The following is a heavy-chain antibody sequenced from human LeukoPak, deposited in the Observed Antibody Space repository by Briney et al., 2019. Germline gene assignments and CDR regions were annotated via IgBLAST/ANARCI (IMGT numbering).Heavy chain of an antibody. Sequence: GGSLRLSCAASGFTFSSYGMSWVRQAPGKVLEWVSTISGSGGSTYYADSVKGRFTLSRDNSKNTLYLQMNSLRAEDTAVYYCARGGSYLSAFDIWGQGTMVTVSS. D-gene: IGHD1-26*01. CDR1: GFTFSSYG. V-gene: IGHV3-23*01. CDR2: ISGSGGST. CDR3: ARGGSYLSAFDI. J-gene: IGHJ3*02.